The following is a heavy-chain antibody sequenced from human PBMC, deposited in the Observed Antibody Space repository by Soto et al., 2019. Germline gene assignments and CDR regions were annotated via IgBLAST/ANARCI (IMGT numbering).Heavy chain of an antibody. CDR1: VFTFSSYS. J-gene: IGHJ4*02. V-gene: IGHV3-30-3*01. CDR3: ARGSAGHYNSGTLID. Sequence: GGSLRLSCAASVFTFSSYSMHLVRQAPGKGLECVSVISYDGSNKYYVDSVKGRFTISRENSKNTLYLQMNSLREEDTAVYYCARGSAGHYNSGTLIDWGPGTLVTVSS. D-gene: IGHD3-10*01. CDR2: ISYDGSNK.